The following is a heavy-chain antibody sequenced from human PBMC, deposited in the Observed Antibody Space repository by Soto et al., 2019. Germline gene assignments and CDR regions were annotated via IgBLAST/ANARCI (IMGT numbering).Heavy chain of an antibody. Sequence: EVQLLESGGGLVQPGGSLRLSCAASGFSFSSYAMSWVRQTPGKGLEWVSTISGGGDYTYYADSVKGRFNISRDNSKNTLYLQMNRLRADDTAVYYCAKERYYDSAWETYYHYGMDVWGQGTAVTVSS. CDR1: GFSFSSYA. CDR2: ISGGGDYT. V-gene: IGHV3-23*01. CDR3: AKERYYDSAWETYYHYGMDV. J-gene: IGHJ6*02. D-gene: IGHD3-16*01.